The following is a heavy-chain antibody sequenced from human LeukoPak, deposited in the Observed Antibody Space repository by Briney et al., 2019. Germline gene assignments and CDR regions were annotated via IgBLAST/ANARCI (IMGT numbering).Heavy chain of an antibody. CDR2: INSDGSST. Sequence: GGSLRLSCAASGFTFSSYWMHWVRHAPGKGLVWVSRINSDGSSTSYADSVKGRFTISRDNAKNTLYLQMNSLRAEDTAVYYCARVLATIRAFDIWGQGTMVTVSS. D-gene: IGHD5-12*01. CDR1: GFTFSSYW. V-gene: IGHV3-74*01. CDR3: ARVLATIRAFDI. J-gene: IGHJ3*02.